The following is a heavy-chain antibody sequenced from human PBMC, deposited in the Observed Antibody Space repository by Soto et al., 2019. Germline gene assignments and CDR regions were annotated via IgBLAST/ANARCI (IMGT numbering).Heavy chain of an antibody. CDR1: GYTFTSYG. J-gene: IGHJ6*02. D-gene: IGHD3-3*01. CDR3: AIEFCGDYYYYGMDV. CDR2: ISAYNGNT. Sequence: QVQLVQSGAEVKKPGASVKVSCKASGYTFTSYGISWVRQAPGQGLEWMGWISAYNGNTNYAQKLQGRVTMTTDTSTSTAYMELMSLRSADTAVYYCAIEFCGDYYYYGMDVWGQGTTVTVSS. V-gene: IGHV1-18*01.